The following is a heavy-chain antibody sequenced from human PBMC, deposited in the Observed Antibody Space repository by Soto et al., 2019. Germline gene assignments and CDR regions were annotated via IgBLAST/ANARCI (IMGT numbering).Heavy chain of an antibody. Sequence: GASVKVSCKASGYTFTSYGISWVRQAPGQGLEWMGWISAYNGNTNYAQKLQGRVTMTTDTSTSTAYMELRSLRSDDTAVYYCASSGPPLWFGECYDRCGMDVWGQGTTVTVSS. CDR3: ASSGPPLWFGECYDRCGMDV. J-gene: IGHJ6*02. CDR2: ISAYNGNT. V-gene: IGHV1-18*01. CDR1: GYTFTSYG. D-gene: IGHD3-10*01.